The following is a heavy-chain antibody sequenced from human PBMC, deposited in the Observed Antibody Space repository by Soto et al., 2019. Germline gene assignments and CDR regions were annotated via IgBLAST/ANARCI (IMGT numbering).Heavy chain of an antibody. D-gene: IGHD3-10*01. CDR1: GASISSGDYY. Sequence: QVQLQESGPGLVKPSQTLSLTCTVSGASISSGDYYWGWIRQHPGKGLEWMGYIYYSGSTYYNPSLKSRVTISVDTSKNQFSLKLSSVTAADTAVYYCARSPSFGDPKKWFDPWGQGTLVTVSS. CDR3: ARSPSFGDPKKWFDP. V-gene: IGHV4-31*03. CDR2: IYYSGST. J-gene: IGHJ5*02.